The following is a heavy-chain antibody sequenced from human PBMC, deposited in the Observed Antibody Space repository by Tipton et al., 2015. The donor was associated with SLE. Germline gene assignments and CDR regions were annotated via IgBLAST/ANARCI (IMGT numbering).Heavy chain of an antibody. CDR2: IYYSGRT. CDR3: ATASSAQADYFVY. D-gene: IGHD6-25*01. Sequence: TLSLTCTVSGGSISSGGYYWSWIRQHQGKGLEWIGYIYYSGRTYYNPSLKIRVTISVDTSKNQFSLKLSSVTATVTAVYDCATASSAQADYFVYWGQGTLVTVSS. V-gene: IGHV4-31*03. CDR1: GGSISSGGYY. J-gene: IGHJ4*02.